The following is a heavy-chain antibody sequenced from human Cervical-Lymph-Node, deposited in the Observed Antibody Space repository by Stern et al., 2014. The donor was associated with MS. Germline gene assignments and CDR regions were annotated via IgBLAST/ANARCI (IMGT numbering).Heavy chain of an antibody. CDR1: GYSFTSYF. CDR2: INPSAGNT. CDR3: ARDEGADY. Sequence: QVKLVQSGAEMKKPGASVKVSCMASGYSFTSYFILWVRQAPGQGLEWMGIINPSAGNTNYAQKFQGRVVMTSDTSTGTVYLELSSLRSEDTAVYYCARDEGADYWGQGTLVTVSS. V-gene: IGHV1-46*01. J-gene: IGHJ4*02.